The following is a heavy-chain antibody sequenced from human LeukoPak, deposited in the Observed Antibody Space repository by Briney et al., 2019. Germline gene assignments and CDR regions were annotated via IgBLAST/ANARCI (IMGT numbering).Heavy chain of an antibody. CDR3: ASATLRCSGGSCYEMDV. V-gene: IGHV1-69*06. CDR1: GGAFSSYV. J-gene: IGHJ6*04. Sequence: SVKVSCKASGGAFSSYVISWVRQAPGQGLEWMGGIIPIFGTADYAQKFQGRLTITADKSTSTAYMELSSLRSGDTAIYYCASATLRCSGGSCYEMDVWGKGTTVTVSS. CDR2: IIPIFGTA. D-gene: IGHD2-15*01.